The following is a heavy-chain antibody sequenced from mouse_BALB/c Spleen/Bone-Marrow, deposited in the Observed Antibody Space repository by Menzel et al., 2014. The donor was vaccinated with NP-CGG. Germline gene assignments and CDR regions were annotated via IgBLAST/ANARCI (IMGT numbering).Heavy chain of an antibody. CDR2: IRNKANGYTT. CDR1: GFTFTDYY. V-gene: IGHV7-3*02. J-gene: IGHJ4*01. Sequence: EVQGVESGGGLVQPGGSLRLSCATSGFTFTDYYMSWVRQPPGKALEWLGFIRNKANGYTTEYSASVKGRFTISRDNSQSILDHQMNTLRAEESATYYCARDDYYAMDYWGQGTSVTVSS. CDR3: ARDDYYAMDY.